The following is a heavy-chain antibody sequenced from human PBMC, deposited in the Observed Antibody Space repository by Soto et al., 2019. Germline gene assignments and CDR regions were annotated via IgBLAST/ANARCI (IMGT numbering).Heavy chain of an antibody. CDR2: IIPILGIA. V-gene: IGHV1-69*02. J-gene: IGHJ6*02. D-gene: IGHD6-13*01. CDR3: ARATRQQLVLGYYGMDV. Sequence: SVKVSCKASGGTFSSYTISWVRQAPGQGLEWMGRIIPILGIANYAQKFQGRVTITADKSTSTAYMELSSLRSEDTAVCYCARATRQQLVLGYYGMDVWGQGTTVTGAS. CDR1: GGTFSSYT.